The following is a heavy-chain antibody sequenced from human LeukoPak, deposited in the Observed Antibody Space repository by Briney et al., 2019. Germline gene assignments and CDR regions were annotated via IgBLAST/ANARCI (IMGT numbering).Heavy chain of an antibody. Sequence: PGGSLRLSCAASGFTFSSYGMHWVRQAPGKGQEWVAFIRYDGSNKYYADSVKGRFTISRDNSKNTLCLQMNSLRAEDTAVYYCAKTYYDFWSSYYPFDPWGQGTLVTVSS. CDR3: AKTYYDFWSSYYPFDP. J-gene: IGHJ5*02. D-gene: IGHD3-3*01. CDR1: GFTFSSYG. CDR2: IRYDGSNK. V-gene: IGHV3-30*02.